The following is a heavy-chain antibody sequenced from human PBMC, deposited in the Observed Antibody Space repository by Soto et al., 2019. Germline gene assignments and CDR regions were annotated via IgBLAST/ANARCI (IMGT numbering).Heavy chain of an antibody. CDR3: AKERWAAAGTPTLDY. J-gene: IGHJ4*02. V-gene: IGHV3-23*01. CDR2: ISGGTSST. Sequence: GGSLRLSCAASGFTFSSYAMSRVRQAPGKGLEWVSAISGGTSSTYYADSVKGRFTISRDNSKNTLYLQMNSLRAEDTAVYYCAKERWAAAGTPTLDYWGQGTLVTVSS. CDR1: GFTFSSYA. D-gene: IGHD6-13*01.